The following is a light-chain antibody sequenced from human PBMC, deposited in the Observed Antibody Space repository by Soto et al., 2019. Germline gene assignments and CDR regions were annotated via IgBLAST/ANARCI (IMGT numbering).Light chain of an antibody. J-gene: IGKJ3*01. V-gene: IGKV3-15*01. Sequence: EIVMTQSPATLSASPGERATLSCRVSQSVTNNLAWYQQKAGQAPRLLIYGASTRATGIPARFSGSGSGTEFSLTISSLQSEDFAVYYCQQRSSWPPSFGPGTKVDIK. CDR3: QQRSSWPPS. CDR2: GAS. CDR1: QSVTNN.